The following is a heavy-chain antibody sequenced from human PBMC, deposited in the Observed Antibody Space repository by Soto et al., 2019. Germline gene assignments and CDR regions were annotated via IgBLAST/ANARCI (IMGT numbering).Heavy chain of an antibody. J-gene: IGHJ4*02. CDR2: INHSGST. CDR3: ARGRAHDESGYYKSVRFDY. D-gene: IGHD5-12*01. Sequence: QVQLQQWGAGLLKPSETLSLTCAVYGGSFSGYYWSWIRQPPGKGLEWIGEINHSGSTNYNPSLKSRVTISVDTSKNQFSLKLSSVTAADTAVYYSARGRAHDESGYYKSVRFDYWGQGTLVTVSS. V-gene: IGHV4-34*01. CDR1: GGSFSGYY.